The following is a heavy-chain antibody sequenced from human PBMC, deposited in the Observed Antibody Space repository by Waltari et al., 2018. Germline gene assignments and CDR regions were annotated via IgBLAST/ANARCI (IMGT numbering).Heavy chain of an antibody. CDR2: IYHSGST. J-gene: IGHJ4*02. Sequence: QLQLQESGSGLVKPSQTLSLTCAVSGGPISSGGYSWSWIRQPPGKGLEWIGYIYHSGSTYYNPSPKSRVTISVDRSKNQFSLKLSSVTAADTAVYYCARAGFSGNYDYWGQGTLVTVSS. D-gene: IGHD4-4*01. CDR3: ARAGFSGNYDY. V-gene: IGHV4-30-2*01. CDR1: GGPISSGGYS.